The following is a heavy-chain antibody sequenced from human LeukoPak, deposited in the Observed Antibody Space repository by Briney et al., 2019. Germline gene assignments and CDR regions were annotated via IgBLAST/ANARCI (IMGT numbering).Heavy chain of an antibody. V-gene: IGHV3-15*01. Sequence: GGSLRLSCAASGFTFSNAWMSWVRQAPGKGLEWVGRIKSKTDGGTTDYAAPVKGRFTISRDDSKNTLYLQMNSQKTEDTAVYYCTTNIHYDGSGRPFDYWGQGTLVTVSS. CDR1: GFTFSNAW. J-gene: IGHJ4*02. CDR2: IKSKTDGGTT. CDR3: TTNIHYDGSGRPFDY. D-gene: IGHD3-22*01.